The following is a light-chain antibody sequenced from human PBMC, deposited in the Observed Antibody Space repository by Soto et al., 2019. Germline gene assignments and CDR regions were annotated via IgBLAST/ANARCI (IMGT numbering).Light chain of an antibody. V-gene: IGLV2-18*02. Sequence: QSVLTQHPSVSGSPGQSVAISCIGTSSDVGSYNRVSWYQQPPGTAPKVMIYEVSNRPSGVPDRFSGSKSGNTASLTISGLQAEDEADYYCSSYTSSSTYVFGTGTKVTVL. CDR1: SSDVGSYNR. CDR3: SSYTSSSTYV. CDR2: EVS. J-gene: IGLJ1*01.